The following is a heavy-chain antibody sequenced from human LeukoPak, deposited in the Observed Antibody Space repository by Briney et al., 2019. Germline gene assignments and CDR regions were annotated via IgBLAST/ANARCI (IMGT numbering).Heavy chain of an antibody. D-gene: IGHD2-2*01. Sequence: SVKVSCKASGGTFSSYAISWVRQAPGHGLEWMGGIIPIFGTANYAQKFQGRVTITADKSTSTAYMELSSLRSEDTAVYYCARVAMRYSRYNWFDPWGQGTLVTVSS. CDR3: ARVAMRYSRYNWFDP. CDR1: GGTFSSYA. V-gene: IGHV1-69*06. CDR2: IIPIFGTA. J-gene: IGHJ5*02.